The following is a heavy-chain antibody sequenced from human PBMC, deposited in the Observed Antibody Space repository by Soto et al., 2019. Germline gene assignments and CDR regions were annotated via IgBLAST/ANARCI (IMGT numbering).Heavy chain of an antibody. V-gene: IGHV3-23*01. Sequence: GGSRRVSCAASGFTLSSYSMSWGRQPPGKGLEWVSAISGSGGITYYTDSVKGRSTISRDNSKNTLYLQMNSLRAEETGVYNGARDSSAHCEPDQYFHHWAHGSLVRVSA. CDR2: ISGSGGIT. J-gene: IGHJ1*01. D-gene: IGHD6-6*01. CDR1: GFTLSSYS. CDR3: ARDSSAHCEPDQYFHH.